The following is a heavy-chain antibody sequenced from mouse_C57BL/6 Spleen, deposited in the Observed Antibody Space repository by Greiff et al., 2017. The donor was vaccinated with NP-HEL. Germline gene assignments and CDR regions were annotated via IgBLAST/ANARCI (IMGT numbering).Heavy chain of an antibody. CDR1: GYTFTDYN. CDR2: INPNNGGT. D-gene: IGHD2-4*01. CDR3: ARGAYDYDGYYYAMDY. Sequence: EVQLQQSGPELVKPGASVKIPCKASGYTFTDYNMDWVKQSHGKSLEWIGDINPNNGGTIYNQKFKGKATLTVDKSSSTAYMELRSLTSEDTAVYYCARGAYDYDGYYYAMDYWGQGTSVTVS. V-gene: IGHV1-18*01. J-gene: IGHJ4*01.